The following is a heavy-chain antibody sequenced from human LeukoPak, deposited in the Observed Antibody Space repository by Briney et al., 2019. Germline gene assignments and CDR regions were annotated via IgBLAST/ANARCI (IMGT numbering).Heavy chain of an antibody. CDR3: ANPRYDSSGYYYVD. CDR1: GYTFTDYT. D-gene: IGHD3-22*01. Sequence: ASVKVSCKASGYTFTDYTMHWLRQAPGQRLDWMGWINGGSGNTKYSPEFQGRVTITRDTSASTAYMELSSLRSEDTAVYYCANPRYDSSGYYYVDGGQGTWSPSPQ. CDR2: INGGSGNT. J-gene: IGHJ4*02. V-gene: IGHV1-3*01.